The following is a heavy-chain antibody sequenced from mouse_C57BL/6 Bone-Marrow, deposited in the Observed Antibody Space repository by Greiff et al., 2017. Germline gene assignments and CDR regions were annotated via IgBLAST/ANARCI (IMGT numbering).Heavy chain of an antibody. Sequence: EVKLMESGGGLVQPGGSMKLSCVASGFTFSNYWMNWVRQSPEKGLEWVAQIRLKSDNYATHYAESVKGRFTISRDDSKSSVYLQMNNLRAEDTGIYYGTEGGSSLRRFDYWGQGTTLTVSS. CDR3: TEGGSSLRRFDY. CDR2: IRLKSDNYAT. CDR1: GFTFSNYW. J-gene: IGHJ2*01. V-gene: IGHV6-3*01. D-gene: IGHD1-1*01.